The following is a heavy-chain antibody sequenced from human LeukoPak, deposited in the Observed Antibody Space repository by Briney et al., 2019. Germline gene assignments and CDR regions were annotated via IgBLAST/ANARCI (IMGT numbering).Heavy chain of an antibody. Sequence: PGGSLRLSCAASGFTFSSYSMNWVRQAPGKGLEWVSSISSSSSYIYYADSVKGRFTISRDNAKNSLYLQMNSLRAEDTAVYYCARTGPVWFGELFPSTEYHFDYWGQGTLVTVSS. CDR1: GFTFSSYS. V-gene: IGHV3-21*01. CDR3: ARTGPVWFGELFPSTEYHFDY. J-gene: IGHJ4*02. CDR2: ISSSSSYI. D-gene: IGHD3-10*01.